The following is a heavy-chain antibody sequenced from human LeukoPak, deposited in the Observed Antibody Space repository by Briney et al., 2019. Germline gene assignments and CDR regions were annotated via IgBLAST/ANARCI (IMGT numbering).Heavy chain of an antibody. D-gene: IGHD3-22*01. CDR2: INPSGGST. CDR3: ARDSNYYDSRGYSIDAFDI. J-gene: IGHJ3*02. CDR1: GYTFTSYY. Sequence: GASVKVSCKGSGYTFTSYYMHGVRQAPGQGLEWMGIINPSGGSTSYAQKFQGRVTMTRDMSTSTVYMELSSLRSEDTAVYYCARDSNYYDSRGYSIDAFDIWGQGTMVTVSS. V-gene: IGHV1-46*01.